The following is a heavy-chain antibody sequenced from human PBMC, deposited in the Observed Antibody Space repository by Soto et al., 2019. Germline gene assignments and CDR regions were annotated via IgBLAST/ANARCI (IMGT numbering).Heavy chain of an antibody. CDR1: GYTFTGYY. V-gene: IGHV1-2*02. D-gene: IGHD1-26*01. CDR2: INPNSGGT. Sequence: QVQLVQSGAEVKKPGASVKVSCKASGYTFTGYYMHWVRQAPGQGLEWMGWINPNSGGTNYAQKFQGRVTMTRDTSISTAYMELSRLRSDDTAVDYCARVAGWELLRRAFDIWGQGTMVTVSS. J-gene: IGHJ3*02. CDR3: ARVAGWELLRRAFDI.